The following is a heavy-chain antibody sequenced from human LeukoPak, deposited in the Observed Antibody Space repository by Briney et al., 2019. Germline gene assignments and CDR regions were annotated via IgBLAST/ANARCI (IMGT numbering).Heavy chain of an antibody. CDR2: ISSSSSYI. J-gene: IGHJ4*02. Sequence: GGSLRLSCAASGFTFSSNVMNWVRQAPGKGLEWVSSISSSSSYIYYADSVKGRFTISRDNAKNSLYLQMNSLRAEDTAVCYCARGVEQLVPSYFDYWGQGTLVTVSS. CDR1: GFTFSSNV. V-gene: IGHV3-21*01. CDR3: ARGVEQLVPSYFDY. D-gene: IGHD6-13*01.